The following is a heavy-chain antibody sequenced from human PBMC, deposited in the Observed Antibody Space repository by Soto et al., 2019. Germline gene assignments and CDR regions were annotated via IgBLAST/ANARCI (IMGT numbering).Heavy chain of an antibody. Sequence: ASVKVSCKASGYTFTSYGISWVREAPGQGLEWMGWISAYNGNTNYAQKLQGRVTMTTDTSTSTAYMELRSLSSDDTAVYYCARGDSSSQRAFYYGMDVWGQGTTFTVSS. D-gene: IGHD6-13*01. CDR2: ISAYNGNT. V-gene: IGHV1-18*01. J-gene: IGHJ6*02. CDR1: GYTFTSYG. CDR3: ARGDSSSQRAFYYGMDV.